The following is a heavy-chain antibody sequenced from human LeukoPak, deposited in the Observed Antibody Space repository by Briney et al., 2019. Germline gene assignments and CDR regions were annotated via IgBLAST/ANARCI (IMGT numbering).Heavy chain of an antibody. CDR3: ARGGLVGSDRGWFGP. Sequence: PSQTLSLTCAISGDSLSSYSAGWRWIRQSPARGLEWLGKTYYRSKWYIDYAESVQSRISINPDTSKNQFSLQLNSVTPEDTAVYYCARGGLVGSDRGWFGPWGQGTLVTVSS. CDR1: GDSLSSYSAG. D-gene: IGHD2-15*01. V-gene: IGHV6-1*01. CDR2: TYYRSKWYI. J-gene: IGHJ5*02.